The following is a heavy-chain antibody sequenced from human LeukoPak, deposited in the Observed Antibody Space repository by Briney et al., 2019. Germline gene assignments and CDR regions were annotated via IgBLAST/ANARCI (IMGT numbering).Heavy chain of an antibody. V-gene: IGHV3-74*01. CDR2: INSDGSIT. D-gene: IGHD2-21*01. J-gene: IGHJ4*02. CDR3: ARGGLASPIAY. CDR1: GFTFTTYW. Sequence: PGGSLRLSCAASGFTFTTYWMHWVRQAPGKGLVWVSHINSDGSITSYADSVKGRFTISRDNAKNTLYLQMNSLRAEDTAVYYCARGGLASPIAYWGQGTLVTVSS.